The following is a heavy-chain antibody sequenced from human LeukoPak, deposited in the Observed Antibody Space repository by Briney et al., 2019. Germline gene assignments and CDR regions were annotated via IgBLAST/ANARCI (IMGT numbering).Heavy chain of an antibody. CDR2: MSPNSGNT. CDR3: AREGGYSYGYFDY. CDR1: GYTFTSYD. Sequence: ASVKVSCKASGYTFTSYDINWVRQATGQGLEWMGWMSPNSGNTGYAQKFQGRVTITRNTSISTAYMELSSLRSEDTAVYYCAREGGYSYGYFDYWGQGTLVTVSS. D-gene: IGHD5-18*01. J-gene: IGHJ4*02. V-gene: IGHV1-8*03.